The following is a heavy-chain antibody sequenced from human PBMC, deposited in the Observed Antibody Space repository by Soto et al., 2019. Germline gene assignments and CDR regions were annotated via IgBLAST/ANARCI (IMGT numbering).Heavy chain of an antibody. CDR1: GFSLSTPGVG. CDR2: IYWDDDK. J-gene: IGHJ1*01. Sequence: QSTLKESGPTLMKPTQTLTLTCTFSGFSLSTPGVGVGWIRQPPGKALEWLALIYWDDDKRYSPSLKSRLTITKNPSKNQVVLTMTNMDHEHTATYRCAHTGTYCTNGVSYSERHFQLWGQGTLVPVSS. CDR3: AHTGTYCTNGVSYSERHFQL. D-gene: IGHD2-8*01. V-gene: IGHV2-5*02.